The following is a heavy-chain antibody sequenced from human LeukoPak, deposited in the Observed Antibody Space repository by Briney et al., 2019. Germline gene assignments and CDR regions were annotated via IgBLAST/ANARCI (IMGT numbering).Heavy chain of an antibody. CDR1: GGSISSYY. Sequence: SETLSLTCTVSGGSISSYYWSWIRQPPGKGLEWIGYIYYSGSTNYNPSLKGRVTISVDTSKNQFSLKLSSVTAADTAVYYCARGLGYGENLVPFDIWGQGTLVTVSS. CDR3: ARGLGYGENLVPFDI. V-gene: IGHV4-59*01. CDR2: IYYSGST. J-gene: IGHJ3*02. D-gene: IGHD4-17*01.